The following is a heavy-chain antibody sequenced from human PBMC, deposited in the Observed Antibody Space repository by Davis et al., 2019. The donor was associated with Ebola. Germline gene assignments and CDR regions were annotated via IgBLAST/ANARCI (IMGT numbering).Heavy chain of an antibody. J-gene: IGHJ3*02. CDR1: GGSISSGGYY. V-gene: IGHV4-31*03. Sequence: PSETLSLTCTVSGGSISSGGYYWSWIRQHPGKGLEWIGYIYYSGSTYYNPSLKSRVTISVDTSKNQFSLKLSSVTAADTAVYYCAVKDGYNPHDAFDIWGQGTMVTVSS. CDR3: AVKDGYNPHDAFDI. D-gene: IGHD5-24*01. CDR2: IYYSGST.